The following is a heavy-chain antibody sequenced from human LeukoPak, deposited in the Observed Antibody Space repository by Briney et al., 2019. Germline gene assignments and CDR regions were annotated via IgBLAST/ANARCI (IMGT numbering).Heavy chain of an antibody. CDR1: GFTFSSYA. Sequence: GGSLRLSCAASGFTFSSYAMHWVRQAPGKGLEWVAVISYDGSNKYYADSVKGRFTISRDNSKNTLYLQMNSLRAEDTAVYYCARDDFWSGSAYDYWGQGTLVTVSS. V-gene: IGHV3-30-3*01. CDR2: ISYDGSNK. D-gene: IGHD3-3*01. J-gene: IGHJ4*02. CDR3: ARDDFWSGSAYDY.